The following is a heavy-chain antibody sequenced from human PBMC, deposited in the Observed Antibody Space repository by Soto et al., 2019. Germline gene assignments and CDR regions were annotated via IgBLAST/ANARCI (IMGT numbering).Heavy chain of an antibody. CDR3: ASSTPYSRGLTTDFDY. J-gene: IGHJ4*02. V-gene: IGHV1-3*01. D-gene: IGHD6-19*01. CDR2: INAGNANT. Sequence: ASVKVSCKASGYTFTSYAIHWVRQAPGQRLEWMGWINAGNANTKYSQKFQGRITITRDTSANTAYMEVSTLRSEDTAVYYCASSTPYSRGLTTDFDYWGQGTLVTVSS. CDR1: GYTFTSYA.